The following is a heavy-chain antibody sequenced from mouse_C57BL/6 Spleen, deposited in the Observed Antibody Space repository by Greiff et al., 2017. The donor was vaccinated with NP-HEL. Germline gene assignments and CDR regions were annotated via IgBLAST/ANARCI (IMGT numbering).Heavy chain of an antibody. V-gene: IGHV5-16*01. CDR3: ARDQDYYAMDY. D-gene: IGHD3-2*02. CDR2: INYDGSST. J-gene: IGHJ4*01. Sequence: EVQLVESEGGLVQPGSSMKLSCTASGFTFSDYYMAWVRQVPEKGLEWVANINYDGSSTYYLDSLKSRFIISRDNAKNILYLQMSSLKSEDTATYYCARDQDYYAMDYWGQGTSVTVSS. CDR1: GFTFSDYY.